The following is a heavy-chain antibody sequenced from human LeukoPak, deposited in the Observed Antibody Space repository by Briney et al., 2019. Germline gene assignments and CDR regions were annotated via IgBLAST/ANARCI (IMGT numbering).Heavy chain of an antibody. J-gene: IGHJ5*02. CDR2: ICANKDNT. V-gene: IGHV1-18*01. D-gene: IGHD6-19*01. CDR3: ARDRGYSSGWRWFDP. CDR1: RYTFTNYG. Sequence: ASVNVSCKTSRYTFTNYGISWVRPAPRQGGEWMGWICANKDNTKHGHKLQGSGTLTTDTSPTTASLELRSFGCRDTAGYYCARDRGYSSGWRWFDPWGQGTLVTVSS.